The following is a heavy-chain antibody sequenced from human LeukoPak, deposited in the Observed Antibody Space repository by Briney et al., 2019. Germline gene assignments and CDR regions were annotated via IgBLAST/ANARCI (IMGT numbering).Heavy chain of an antibody. CDR2: IIPIFGTA. D-gene: IGHD6-13*01. Sequence: SVKVSCKASGGTFSSYAISWVRQAPGQGLEWMGRIIPIFGTANYAQKFQGRVTITTDESTSTAYMELSSLRSEDTAVYYCASSGGAAAGFDYWGQGTLVTVPS. CDR1: GGTFSSYA. V-gene: IGHV1-69*05. J-gene: IGHJ4*02. CDR3: ASSGGAAAGFDY.